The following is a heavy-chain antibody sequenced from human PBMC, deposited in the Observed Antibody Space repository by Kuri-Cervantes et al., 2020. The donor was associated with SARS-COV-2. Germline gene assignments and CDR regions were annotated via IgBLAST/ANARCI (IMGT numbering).Heavy chain of an antibody. J-gene: IGHJ4*02. V-gene: IGHV3-23*01. D-gene: IGHD2-2*01. CDR1: GFTFSSYA. CDR3: ASLGGTSWHDY. CDR2: ISGSGGST. Sequence: GESLKISCAASGFTFSSYAMSWVRQALGKGLEWVSAISGSGGSTYYADSVKGRFTISRDNAKNSLYLQMNSLRAEDTAVYYCASLGGTSWHDYWGQGTLVTVSS.